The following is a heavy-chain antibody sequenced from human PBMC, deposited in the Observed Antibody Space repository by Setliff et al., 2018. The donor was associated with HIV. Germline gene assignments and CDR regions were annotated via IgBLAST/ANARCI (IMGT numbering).Heavy chain of an antibody. V-gene: IGHV4-38-2*01. CDR2: IYHSGRT. CDR3: ARLDYDILTDYQREFDY. Sequence: PSETLSLTCAVSGYSISSGYYWGWIRQPPGKGLEWIGTIYHSGRTYYNPSPKSRVTISVDTSKNQFSLKLTSVTAADTAVYYCARLDYDILTDYQREFDYWGQGTLVTVSS. J-gene: IGHJ4*02. CDR1: GYSISSGYY. D-gene: IGHD3-9*01.